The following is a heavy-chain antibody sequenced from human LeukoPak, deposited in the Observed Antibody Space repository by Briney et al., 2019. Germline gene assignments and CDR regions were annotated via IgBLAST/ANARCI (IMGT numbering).Heavy chain of an antibody. Sequence: ASVKVSCKASGYTSTSYFMHWVRQAPGQGLDWMGVINSSGGGTSYAQKFLGGVTMTRDTSTSTVYMELSSLRSEDTAVYYCARASYYYDFSFWGQGTLVTVSS. J-gene: IGHJ4*02. CDR2: INSSGGGT. V-gene: IGHV1-46*01. CDR1: GYTSTSYF. D-gene: IGHD3-22*01. CDR3: ARASYYYDFSF.